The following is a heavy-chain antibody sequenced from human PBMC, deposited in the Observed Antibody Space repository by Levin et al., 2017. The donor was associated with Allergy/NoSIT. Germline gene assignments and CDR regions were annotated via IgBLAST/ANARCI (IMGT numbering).Heavy chain of an antibody. D-gene: IGHD6-6*01. Sequence: GSLRLSCAVYGGSFSGYYWSWIRQPPGKGLEWIGEINHSGSTNYNPSLKSRVTISVDTSKNQFSLKLSSVTAADTAVYYCARESSSSNYWGQGTLVTVSS. CDR2: INHSGST. CDR3: ARESSSSNY. CDR1: GGSFSGYY. V-gene: IGHV4-34*01. J-gene: IGHJ4*02.